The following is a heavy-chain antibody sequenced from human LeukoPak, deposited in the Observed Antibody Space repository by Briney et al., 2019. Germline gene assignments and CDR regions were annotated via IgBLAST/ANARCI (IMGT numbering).Heavy chain of an antibody. CDR2: IYYSGNT. D-gene: IGHD2-21*02. J-gene: IGHJ5*02. V-gene: IGHV4-39*07. Sequence: SETLSLTCTVSGGSISSTSYYWGWIRQPPGKGLDWIGSIYYSGNTYYNPSLKSRVTISVDTSKNQFSLKLSSVTAADTAVYYCARGSDCGGDCPDQGGWFDPWGQGTLVTVSS. CDR1: GGSISSTSYY. CDR3: ARGSDCGGDCPDQGGWFDP.